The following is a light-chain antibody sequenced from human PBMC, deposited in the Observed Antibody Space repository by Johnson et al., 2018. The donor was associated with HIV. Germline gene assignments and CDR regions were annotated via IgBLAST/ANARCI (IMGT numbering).Light chain of an antibody. CDR3: AAWDSGLGAHYV. CDR2: ENN. V-gene: IGLV1-51*02. J-gene: IGLJ1*01. Sequence: QSVLTQPPSVSAAPGQKVTISCSGSSSDMGNYAVSCYQQLPGTAPKLLIYENNKRPSGIPSRSSGSKSATSATLDLTALQTGDESDYYCAAWDSGLGAHYVCGTGTKVTVL. CDR1: SSDMGNYA.